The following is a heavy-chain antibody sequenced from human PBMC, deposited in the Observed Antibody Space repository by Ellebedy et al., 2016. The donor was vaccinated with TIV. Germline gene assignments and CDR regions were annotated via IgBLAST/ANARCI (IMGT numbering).Heavy chain of an antibody. Sequence: MPSETLSLTCAVSDDSISSNNWWNWVRQPPGKGLEWLGHIFYSGSTNYNPSLRSRITISADTSKNQFSLKLSSVTAADTAVYYCARSSGWDRFDYWGQGTLVTVSS. J-gene: IGHJ4*02. D-gene: IGHD6-19*01. V-gene: IGHV4-4*02. CDR3: ARSSGWDRFDY. CDR2: IFYSGST. CDR1: DDSISSNNW.